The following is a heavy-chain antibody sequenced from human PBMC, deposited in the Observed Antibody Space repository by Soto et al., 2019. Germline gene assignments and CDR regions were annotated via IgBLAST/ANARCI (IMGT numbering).Heavy chain of an antibody. V-gene: IGHV3-21*01. CDR2: ISSGSSNI. D-gene: IGHD2-15*01. Sequence: EVQLVESGEGLVKPGGSLTLSSAASGFAFRSYNMNWVRQAPGKGLEWVASISSGSSNIYYADSVKGRFTISRDNAKNSLFLQMDSLRAEDSAVYYCASATEVAATFDFWGQGTLVTVSS. CDR1: GFAFRSYN. CDR3: ASATEVAATFDF. J-gene: IGHJ4*02.